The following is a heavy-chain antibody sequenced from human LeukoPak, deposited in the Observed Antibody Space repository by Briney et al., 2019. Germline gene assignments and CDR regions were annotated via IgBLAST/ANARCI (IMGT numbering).Heavy chain of an antibody. D-gene: IGHD6-19*01. V-gene: IGHV4-4*09. CDR3: ARFHSGPSGWYVLWYFDL. Sequence: SETLSLTCTVSGGSVSSYYWSWIRQPPGKGLEWIGYIYNSENTKYNSSLESRVTISVDTSKNPFFLKLSSVTAADTAVYYCARFHSGPSGWYVLWYFDLWGRGTLVTVSS. CDR1: GGSVSSYY. CDR2: IYNSENT. J-gene: IGHJ2*01.